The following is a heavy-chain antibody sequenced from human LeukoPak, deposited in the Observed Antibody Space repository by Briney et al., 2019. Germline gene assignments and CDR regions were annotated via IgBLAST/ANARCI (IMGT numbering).Heavy chain of an antibody. D-gene: IGHD6-25*01. J-gene: IGHJ4*02. CDR1: GFTFSDAW. CDR2: IKSKTGGGTT. Sequence: PGGSLRLSCAASGFTFSDAWMSWVRQAPGKGLEWVGRIKSKTGGGTTHYADSVKGRFTISRDNAKNSLYLQMNSLRAEDTAVYYCAIGGIAAQLAYFDYWGQGTLVTVSS. V-gene: IGHV3-15*01. CDR3: AIGGIAAQLAYFDY.